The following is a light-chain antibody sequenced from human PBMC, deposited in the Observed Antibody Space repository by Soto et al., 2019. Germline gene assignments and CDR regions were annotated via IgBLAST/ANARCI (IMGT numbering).Light chain of an antibody. V-gene: IGKV1-5*03. CDR3: QRYNSHLFF. CDR2: RVS. CDR1: QSISAW. Sequence: DIQMTQSPSTLSASVGDRVSINCRASQSISAWLAWYQQKPGKAPRLLIHRVSRLQSGVPVRFSGSGSETEFTLTINGLQPDDFATYYCQRYNSHLFFFGPGTKVQSK. J-gene: IGKJ3*01.